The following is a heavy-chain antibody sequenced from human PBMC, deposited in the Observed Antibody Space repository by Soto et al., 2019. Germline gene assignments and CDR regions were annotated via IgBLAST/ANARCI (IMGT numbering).Heavy chain of an antibody. J-gene: IGHJ6*02. Sequence: GGSLRLSCAASGFTFSSYGLHWVRQAPGKGLEWVAVISYDGSNKYYADSVKGRFTISRDNSKNTLYLQMNSLRAEDTAVYYCSKDHGHSRSWSNHGMDVWGQGTKVTVSS. V-gene: IGHV3-30*18. CDR2: ISYDGSNK. CDR1: GFTFSSYG. CDR3: SKDHGHSRSWSNHGMDV. D-gene: IGHD6-13*01.